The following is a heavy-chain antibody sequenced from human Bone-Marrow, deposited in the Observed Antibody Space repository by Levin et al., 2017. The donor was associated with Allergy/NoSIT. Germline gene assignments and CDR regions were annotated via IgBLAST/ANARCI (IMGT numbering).Heavy chain of an antibody. J-gene: IGHJ4*02. Sequence: QSGGSLRLSCAASGFTFSNYWMTWVRQAPGKGLEWVANIKQDGSEKHYVDSVKGRFTISRENAKKSLYLEMNSLRAEDTAVYYCARYFDWGASLDYWGQGTLVTVSS. CDR3: ARYFDWGASLDY. CDR1: GFTFSNYW. D-gene: IGHD3-9*01. CDR2: IKQDGSEK. V-gene: IGHV3-7*01.